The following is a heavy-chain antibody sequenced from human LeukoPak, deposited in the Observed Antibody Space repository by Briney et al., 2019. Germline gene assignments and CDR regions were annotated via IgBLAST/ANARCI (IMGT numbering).Heavy chain of an antibody. CDR2: IWYDGSNK. J-gene: IGHJ3*02. CDR1: GFTFSSYG. Sequence: GGSLRLSCAASGFTFSSYGMHWVRQAPGKGLEWVAVIWYDGSNKYYADSVKGRFTISRDNSKNTLYLQMNSLRAEDTAVYYCARGGSGYSPDAFDIWGQGTMVTVSS. CDR3: ARGGSGYSPDAFDI. V-gene: IGHV3-33*08. D-gene: IGHD3-3*01.